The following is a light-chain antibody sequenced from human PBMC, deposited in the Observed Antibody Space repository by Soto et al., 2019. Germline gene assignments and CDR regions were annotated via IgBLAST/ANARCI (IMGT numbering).Light chain of an antibody. Sequence: EIGMTQSPATLSVSPGERATLSCRASQSVSSNLAWYQQKPGQAPRLLIYGASTRATGIPARFSGSGSGTEFTLTISSLQSEDFAVYYCHQYNNWPLITFGQGTRLEIK. CDR1: QSVSSN. CDR3: HQYNNWPLIT. J-gene: IGKJ5*01. CDR2: GAS. V-gene: IGKV3-15*01.